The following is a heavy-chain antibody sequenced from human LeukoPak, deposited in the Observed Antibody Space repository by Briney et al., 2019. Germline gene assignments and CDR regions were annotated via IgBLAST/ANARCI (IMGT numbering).Heavy chain of an antibody. D-gene: IGHD3-3*01. CDR3: AREVEWPNDDFDI. V-gene: IGHV1-69*01. J-gene: IGHJ3*02. Sequence: SVKVSCRASGGTFSSYAISWVRQAPGQGLEWMGGIIPIFGTANYAQRFQGRVTITADESTSTAYMELSSLRSEDTAVYYCAREVEWPNDDFDIWGQGTMVTVSS. CDR1: GGTFSSYA. CDR2: IIPIFGTA.